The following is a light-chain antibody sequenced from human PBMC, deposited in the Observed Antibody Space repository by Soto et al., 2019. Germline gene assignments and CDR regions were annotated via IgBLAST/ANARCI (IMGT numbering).Light chain of an antibody. CDR1: QSVSSN. CDR3: QQYNDWPPQLT. V-gene: IGKV3-15*01. J-gene: IGKJ4*01. CDR2: GAS. Sequence: ETVMTQSPATLSVSPGERATLSCRASQSVSSNLAWYQQKLGQAPRLLIYGASNRATDIPARFSGSGSGTEFTLTISSLQPEDFAVYYCQQYNDWPPQLTFGGGTKVEIK.